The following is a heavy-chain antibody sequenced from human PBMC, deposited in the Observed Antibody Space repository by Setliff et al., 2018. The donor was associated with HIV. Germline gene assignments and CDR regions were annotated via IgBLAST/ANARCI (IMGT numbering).Heavy chain of an antibody. Sequence: GASVKISCKASGYTFSTYYYLHWVRQAPGQGLEWMGVIKPSGGATYAQNFQGRGTMTSDTSTGTFYMDLSPLRSDDTALYYCARDIPGPVISRGGMRNWYDPCGQGTLVTVSS. CDR2: IKPSGGA. J-gene: IGHJ5*02. CDR3: ARDIPGPVISRGGMRNWYDP. V-gene: IGHV1-46*01. CDR1: GYTFSTYYY. D-gene: IGHD6-19*01.